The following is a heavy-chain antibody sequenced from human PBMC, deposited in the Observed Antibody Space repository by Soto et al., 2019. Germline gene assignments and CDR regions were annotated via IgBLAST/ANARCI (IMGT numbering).Heavy chain of an antibody. CDR1: GYTFTSYG. V-gene: IGHV1-18*01. Sequence: ASVKVSCKASGYTFTSYGISWVRQAPGQGLEWMGWISAYNGNTNYAQKLQGRVTMTTDTSTSTAYMELRSLRSDDTAVYYCARDRAAAGTGNAFDIWGQGPMVTVSS. CDR3: ARDRAAAGTGNAFDI. CDR2: ISAYNGNT. J-gene: IGHJ3*02. D-gene: IGHD6-13*01.